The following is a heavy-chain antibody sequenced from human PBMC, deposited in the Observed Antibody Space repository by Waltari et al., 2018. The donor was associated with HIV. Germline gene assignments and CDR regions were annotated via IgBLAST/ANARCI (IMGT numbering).Heavy chain of an antibody. V-gene: IGHV3-21*01. Sequence: EVQLVESGGGLVKPGGSLRLSCTTSGFIFTTYTINWFRQAPGKGLEWVSSISGNANFVYYADSLRGRVTISRDNAQKSVSLQLDSLSVEDTAIYFCARASGDFWGLGTLVTVSS. CDR1: GFIFTTYT. CDR2: ISGNANFV. CDR3: ARASGDF. J-gene: IGHJ4*02.